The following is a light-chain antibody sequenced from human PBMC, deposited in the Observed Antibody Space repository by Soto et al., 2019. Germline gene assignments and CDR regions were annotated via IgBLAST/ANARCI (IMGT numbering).Light chain of an antibody. CDR2: DAS. CDR1: QSISSW. Sequence: DIQMTQSPSTLSASVGDRVTITCRASQSISSWLAWYQQKPGKAPKLLIYDASSLESGVPSRFSGSGSGTEFTLTISSLQPDDFATYYCLQYNSYSVTFGPGTKVDIK. V-gene: IGKV1-5*01. J-gene: IGKJ3*01. CDR3: LQYNSYSVT.